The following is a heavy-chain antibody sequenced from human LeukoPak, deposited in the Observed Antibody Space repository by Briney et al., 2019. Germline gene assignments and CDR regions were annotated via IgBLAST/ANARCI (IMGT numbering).Heavy chain of an antibody. Sequence: KAAGPLRLSCAASGFTYSDYYMSWIRQAPGKGLEWVSYISSSGSTIYHAHSVKGRFTISRDSANNSLYLQMNSLRSEDAAVYYCARAIYDSSGDAFDIWGQGTMVTVSS. CDR2: ISSSGSTI. V-gene: IGHV3-11*04. CDR3: ARAIYDSSGDAFDI. CDR1: GFTYSDYY. J-gene: IGHJ3*02. D-gene: IGHD3-22*01.